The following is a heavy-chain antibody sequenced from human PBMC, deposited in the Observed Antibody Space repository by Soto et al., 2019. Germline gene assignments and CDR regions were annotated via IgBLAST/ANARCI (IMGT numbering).Heavy chain of an antibody. D-gene: IGHD6-19*01. CDR2: ITPTGGT. CDR1: GFTFSNHA. J-gene: IGHJ4*02. CDR3: ARTDKFNSQSSGWANRFDY. Sequence: EMQLLESGGGLVQPGGSLRLFCAASGFTFSNHAMTWVRQAPGKGLEWVSTITPTGGTFYGDTVKGRFTISRDNSKSTLYLQMNSLRAEDTAVYYCARTDKFNSQSSGWANRFDYWGQGTLVTVSS. V-gene: IGHV3-23*01.